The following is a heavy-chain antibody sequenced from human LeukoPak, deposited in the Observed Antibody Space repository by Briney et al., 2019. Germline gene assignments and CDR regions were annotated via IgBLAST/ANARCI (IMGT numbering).Heavy chain of an antibody. CDR1: GYTFTSYG. Sequence: GASVKVSCKASGYTFTSYGISWVRQAPGQGLEWMGWISAYNGNTNYAQKLQGRVTMTTDTSTSTAYMELRSLRSDDTAVYYCASDLGPYSSGPNWFDPWGQGTLVTVSS. CDR3: ASDLGPYSSGPNWFDP. D-gene: IGHD6-19*01. V-gene: IGHV1-18*01. CDR2: ISAYNGNT. J-gene: IGHJ5*02.